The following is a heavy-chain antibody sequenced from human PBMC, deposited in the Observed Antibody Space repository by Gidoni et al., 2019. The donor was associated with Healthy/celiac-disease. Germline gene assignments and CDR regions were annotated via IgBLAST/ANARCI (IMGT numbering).Heavy chain of an antibody. V-gene: IGHV3-30*18. CDR2: ISYDGSNK. Sequence: QVQLVVSGGGVVQPGRSLRLSCAASGFTFSSYGMLWVRQAPGKGLEWVAVISYDGSNKYYADSVEGRFTISRDNSKNTLYLQMNSLRAEDTAVYYCAKDGRIAAAGSWFDPWGQGTLVTVSS. D-gene: IGHD6-13*01. CDR3: AKDGRIAAAGSWFDP. J-gene: IGHJ5*02. CDR1: GFTFSSYG.